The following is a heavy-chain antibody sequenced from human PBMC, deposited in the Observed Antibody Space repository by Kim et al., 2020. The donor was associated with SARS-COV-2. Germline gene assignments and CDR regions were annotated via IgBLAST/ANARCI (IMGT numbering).Heavy chain of an antibody. J-gene: IGHJ6*02. CDR2: IYSGGST. CDR3: ARELGCSSTSCYHNYYYYGMDA. CDR1: GFTVSSNY. Sequence: GGSLRLSCAASGFTVSSNYMSWVRQAPGKGLEWVSVIYSGGSTYYADSVKGRFTISRDNSKNTLYLQMNSLRAEDTAVYYCARELGCSSTSCYHNYYYYGMDAWGQGTTVTVSS. D-gene: IGHD2-2*01. V-gene: IGHV3-53*01.